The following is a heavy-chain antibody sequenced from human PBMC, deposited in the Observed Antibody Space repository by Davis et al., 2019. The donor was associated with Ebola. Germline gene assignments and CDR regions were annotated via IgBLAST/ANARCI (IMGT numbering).Heavy chain of an antibody. J-gene: IGHJ6*02. CDR3: ARDWQQLAHYYYGMDV. V-gene: IGHV3-21*01. D-gene: IGHD6-13*01. Sequence: PGGSLRLSCAASGFTFNSYSMNWVRQAPGKGLEWVSSISSSRSYIYYADSLKGRFSISRDNAKNSLYLQMNSLRAEDTAVYYCARDWQQLAHYYYGMDVWGQGTTVTVSS. CDR2: ISSSRSYI. CDR1: GFTFNSYS.